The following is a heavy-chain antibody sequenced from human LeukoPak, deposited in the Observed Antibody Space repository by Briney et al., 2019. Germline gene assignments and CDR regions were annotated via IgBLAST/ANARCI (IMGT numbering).Heavy chain of an antibody. CDR2: IKQDGSEK. Sequence: PGGSLSLSCAASGFTFRSYEMSWVRQAPGKGLEWVANIKQDGSEKYYVDSVKGRFTISRDNDKNSLYLQMNSLRAEDTAVYYCARARYDRSGYYPLFDYWGQGTLVTLSS. D-gene: IGHD3-22*01. CDR1: GFTFRSYE. CDR3: ARARYDRSGYYPLFDY. V-gene: IGHV3-7*01. J-gene: IGHJ4*02.